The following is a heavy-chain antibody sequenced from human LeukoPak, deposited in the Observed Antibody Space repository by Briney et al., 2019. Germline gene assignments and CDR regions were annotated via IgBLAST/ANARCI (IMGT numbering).Heavy chain of an antibody. CDR1: GYTFTSYG. V-gene: IGHV1-18*01. CDR2: ISAYNGNT. D-gene: IGHD3-10*01. J-gene: IGHJ5*02. Sequence: LVASVKVSCKAPGYTFTSYGISWVRQAPGQGLEWMGWISAYNGNTNYAQKLQGRVTMTTDTSTSTAYMELRSLRSDDTAVYYCARDRFSNYYGSGSYFGFDPWGQGTLVTVSS. CDR3: ARDRFSNYYGSGSYFGFDP.